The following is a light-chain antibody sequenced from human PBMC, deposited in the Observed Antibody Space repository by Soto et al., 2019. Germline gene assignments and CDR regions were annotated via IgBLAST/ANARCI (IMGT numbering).Light chain of an antibody. Sequence: QAVVTQEPSLTVSPGGTVTLTCGSSTGAVTSGHYPYWFQQKPGQAPRTLIYDTSNKHSWTPALFSGSLLGGKAALNLSGAHPEDESEYYCLLSDSGARVFGGGTKLTVL. V-gene: IGLV7-46*01. J-gene: IGLJ2*01. CDR3: LLSDSGARV. CDR2: DTS. CDR1: TGAVTSGHY.